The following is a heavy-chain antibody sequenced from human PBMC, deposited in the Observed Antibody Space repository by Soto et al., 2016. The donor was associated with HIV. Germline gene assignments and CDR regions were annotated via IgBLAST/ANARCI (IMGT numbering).Heavy chain of an antibody. CDR1: GYSFNDYY. V-gene: IGHV1-69-2*01. J-gene: IGHJ6*03. CDR3: ARVFRLIWFGELLSTNYYYYMDV. D-gene: IGHD3-10*01. CDR2: VDPEDAET. Sequence: EVQLVQSGAEVKKPGATVKISCKVSGYSFNDYYMHWVQQAPGKGLDWMGLVDPEDAETIYAEKFQGRVTITADTSTDTAYMELSSLRSEDTALYYCARVFRLIWFGELLSTNYYYYMDVWGKGTTVTVSS.